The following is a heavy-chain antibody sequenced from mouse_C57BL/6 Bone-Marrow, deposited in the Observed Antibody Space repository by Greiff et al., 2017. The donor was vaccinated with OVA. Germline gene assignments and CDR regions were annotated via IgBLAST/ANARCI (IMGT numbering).Heavy chain of an antibody. CDR2: IRLKSDNYAT. CDR1: GFTFSNYW. D-gene: IGHD2-10*01. Sequence: EVKVEESGGGLVQPGGSMKLSCVASGFTFSNYWMNWVRQSPEKGLEWVAQIRLKSDNYATHYAESVKGRFTISRDDSKSSVYLQMNNLRAEDTGIYYCTPYWYAMDYWGQGTSVTVSS. CDR3: TPYWYAMDY. V-gene: IGHV6-3*01. J-gene: IGHJ4*01.